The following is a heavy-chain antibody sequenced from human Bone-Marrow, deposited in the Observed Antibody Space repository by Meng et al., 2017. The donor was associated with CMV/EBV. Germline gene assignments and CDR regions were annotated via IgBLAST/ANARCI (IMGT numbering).Heavy chain of an antibody. D-gene: IGHD3-10*01. CDR3: AFGRSGLPPP. J-gene: IGHJ5*02. CDR2: ISSSSSTI. Sequence: LKISCAASGFTFSSYSMNWVRQAPGKGLEWVSYISSSSSTIYYADSVKGRFTISRDNAKNSLYLQMNSLRAEDTAVYYCAFGRSGLPPPWGQGTLVTVSS. V-gene: IGHV3-48*04. CDR1: GFTFSSYS.